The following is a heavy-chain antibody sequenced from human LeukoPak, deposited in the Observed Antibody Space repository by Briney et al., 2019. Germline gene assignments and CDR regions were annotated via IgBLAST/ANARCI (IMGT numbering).Heavy chain of an antibody. J-gene: IGHJ3*02. Sequence: GGSLRLSCAPSGFTFSSYGMHWVRKAPGKGLEGVAFLRYDGSNKYYADSVKGRFTISRDNSKNTLYLQMNSLRAEDTAVYYCANSQGYGDYVDAFDIWGQGTMVTVSS. V-gene: IGHV3-30*02. CDR1: GFTFSSYG. D-gene: IGHD4-17*01. CDR3: ANSQGYGDYVDAFDI. CDR2: LRYDGSNK.